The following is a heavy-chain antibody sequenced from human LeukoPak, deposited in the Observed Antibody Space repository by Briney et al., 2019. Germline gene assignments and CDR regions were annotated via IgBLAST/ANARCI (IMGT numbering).Heavy chain of an antibody. D-gene: IGHD1-26*01. CDR1: GLTFSHYG. CDR2: IWNDGTQK. V-gene: IGHV3-30*02. CDR3: TMWSGSSYIEYFQH. J-gene: IGHJ1*01. Sequence: GGSMRLSCAASGLTFSHYGMHCVRHSPGKGLDWVAFIWNDGTQKFYADSVKGRFTISRHNAKKTLCLQMDSLRAEDTAVYYCTMWSGSSYIEYFQHWGQGTLVTVSS.